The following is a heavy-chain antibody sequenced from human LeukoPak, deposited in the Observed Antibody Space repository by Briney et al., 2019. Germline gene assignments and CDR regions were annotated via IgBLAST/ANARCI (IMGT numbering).Heavy chain of an antibody. CDR3: ARSVYNYGYWFDY. V-gene: IGHV3-21*01. Sequence: SGRSLRLSCAVSGFTFSSHSMNWVSQAPGKGLEWVSSISSSSSIYIYYADSVKGRFTISRDNAKNSLYLKMVSLRAEDTAVYYCARSVYNYGYWFDYWGQGTLVTVSS. CDR1: GFTFSSHS. CDR2: ISSSSSIYI. J-gene: IGHJ4*02. D-gene: IGHD5-18*01.